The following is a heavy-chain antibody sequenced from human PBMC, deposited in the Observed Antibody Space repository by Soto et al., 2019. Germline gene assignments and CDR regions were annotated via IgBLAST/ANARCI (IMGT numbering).Heavy chain of an antibody. J-gene: IGHJ4*02. Sequence: QLQLQESGPGLVKPSETLSLTCTVSGGSISSSSYYWGWIRQPPGKGLEWIGSIYYSGSTYYNPSLHSRVTISVDTPMDQFSLRLSSLTAADTAVYYCARRQSRCWYGLWGQGTLVTVSS. CDR1: GGSISSSSYY. V-gene: IGHV4-39*01. CDR3: ARRQSRCWYGL. D-gene: IGHD6-13*01. CDR2: IYYSGST.